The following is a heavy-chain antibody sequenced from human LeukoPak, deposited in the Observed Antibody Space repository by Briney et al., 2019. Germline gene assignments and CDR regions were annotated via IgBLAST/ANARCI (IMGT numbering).Heavy chain of an antibody. V-gene: IGHV4-39*01. J-gene: IGHJ4*02. D-gene: IGHD3-22*01. CDR3: ASTESSGKPPSIDY. CDR1: GGSISSSDYY. Sequence: PSETLSLTCTVSGGSISSSDYYWGWIRQPPGKGLEWIGSIYYSGSTYYNPSLKSRVTISVDTSKNQFSLKLSSVTAADTAVYYCASTESSGKPPSIDYWGQGTLVTVSS. CDR2: IYYSGST.